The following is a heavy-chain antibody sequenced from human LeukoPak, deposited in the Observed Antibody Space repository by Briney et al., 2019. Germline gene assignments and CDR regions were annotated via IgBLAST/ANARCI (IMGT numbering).Heavy chain of an antibody. V-gene: IGHV3-7*01. CDR3: ARGRPRDSSGYFNY. J-gene: IGHJ4*02. D-gene: IGHD3-22*01. CDR1: GFTFRSYW. Sequence: GGSLRLSCAAWGFTFRSYWKKWVREARGGGVEGVTNIKQGGSEKYYVDSVKGRFTISRDNAKNSLYLQMNSLRAEDTAVYYCARGRPRDSSGYFNYWGQGTLVTVSS. CDR2: IKQGGSEK.